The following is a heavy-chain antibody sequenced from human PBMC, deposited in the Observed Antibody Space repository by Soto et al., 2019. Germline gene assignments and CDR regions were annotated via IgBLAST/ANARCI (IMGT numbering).Heavy chain of an antibody. J-gene: IGHJ6*02. CDR1: GYTFTSYG. CDR2: ISAYNGNT. CDR3: ARDRREYEDSSGDYGMDV. V-gene: IGHV1-18*01. Sequence: ASVKVSCKASGYTFTSYGISWVLQAPGQGLEWMGWISAYNGNTNYAQKLQGWVTMTRDTSISTAYMELSRLRSDDTAVYYCARDRREYEDSSGDYGMDVWGQGTTVTVSS. D-gene: IGHD3-22*01.